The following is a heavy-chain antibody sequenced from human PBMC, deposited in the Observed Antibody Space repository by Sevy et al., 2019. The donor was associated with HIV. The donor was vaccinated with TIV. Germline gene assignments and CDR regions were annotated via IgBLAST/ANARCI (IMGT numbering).Heavy chain of an antibody. D-gene: IGHD6-19*01. J-gene: IGHJ4*02. Sequence: GGSLRLSCAASGFTFSSYAMSWVRQAPGKGLEWVSAISGSGGSTYYADSVKGRFTISRDNSKNTLYLQMNSLRAEDTVVYYCAKGRGSSGYYYFDYWGQGTLVTVSS. CDR1: GFTFSSYA. CDR3: AKGRGSSGYYYFDY. CDR2: ISGSGGST. V-gene: IGHV3-23*01.